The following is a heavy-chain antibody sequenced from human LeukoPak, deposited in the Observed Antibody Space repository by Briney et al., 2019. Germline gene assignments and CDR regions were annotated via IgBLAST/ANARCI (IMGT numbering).Heavy chain of an antibody. CDR1: GGSFSGYY. D-gene: IGHD6-13*01. CDR2: INHSGST. CDR3: ARLRAAADLTSIYYYYYYMDV. J-gene: IGHJ6*03. V-gene: IGHV4-34*01. Sequence: SSETLSLTCAVYGGSFSGYYWSWIRQPPGKGLEWIGEINHSGSTNYNPSLKSRVTISVDTSKNQFSLKLSSVTAADTAVYYCARLRAAADLTSIYYYYYYMDVWGKGTTVTVSS.